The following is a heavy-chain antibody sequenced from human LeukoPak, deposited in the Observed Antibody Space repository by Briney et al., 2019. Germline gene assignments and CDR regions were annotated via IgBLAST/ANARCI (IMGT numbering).Heavy chain of an antibody. V-gene: IGHV3-23*01. J-gene: IGHJ4*02. D-gene: IGHD3-10*01. Sequence: GGSLRLSCAASGLTFNSYAMSWVRQAPGKGLEWVSAIGGSGGNKFYADSVKGRFTISRDNSKNTLYLQMNSLRAKDTAVYYCARSTNYYGSGTYYFHFDYWGQGTLVTVSS. CDR3: ARSTNYYGSGTYYFHFDY. CDR2: IGGSGGNK. CDR1: GLTFNSYA.